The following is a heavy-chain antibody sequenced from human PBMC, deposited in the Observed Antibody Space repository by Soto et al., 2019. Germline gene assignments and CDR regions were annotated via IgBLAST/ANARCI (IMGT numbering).Heavy chain of an antibody. CDR3: AKWTDTVVEAALAGGAFDI. CDR1: GCIFSTYA. Sequence: EVQLLESGGNLVQPGGYLRLSCAASGCIFSTYALTWVRQVPGKGLEWVSGISASGATTYYADSVKGRFTISRDNSKNTVFLHMTSLRAEDTALYYCAKWTDTVVEAALAGGAFDIWGQGTTVTVSS. D-gene: IGHD2-2*01. CDR2: ISASGATT. J-gene: IGHJ3*02. V-gene: IGHV3-23*01.